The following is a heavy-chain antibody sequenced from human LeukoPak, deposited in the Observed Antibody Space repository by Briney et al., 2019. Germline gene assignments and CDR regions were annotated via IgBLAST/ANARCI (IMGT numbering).Heavy chain of an antibody. Sequence: SGPTLVKPTQTLTLTCTFSGFSLSTSGVGVGWIRQPPGKALEWLALIYWDDDKRYSPSLKSRLTITKDTSKNQVVLTMTNMDPVDTATYYCAQTTYYDSSGYYYFDAFDIWGQGTMVTVSS. D-gene: IGHD3-22*01. CDR2: IYWDDDK. J-gene: IGHJ3*02. CDR3: AQTTYYDSSGYYYFDAFDI. CDR1: GFSLSTSGVG. V-gene: IGHV2-5*02.